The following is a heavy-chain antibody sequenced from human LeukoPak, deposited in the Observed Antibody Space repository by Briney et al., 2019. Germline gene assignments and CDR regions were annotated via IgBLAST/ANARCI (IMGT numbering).Heavy chain of an antibody. CDR3: TSDLTEAARRGWARDY. CDR1: GFSFYSAR. V-gene: IGHV3-15*07. J-gene: IGHJ4*02. CDR2: IKTNSEGGTT. Sequence: GGSLRLSCVASGFSFYSARMNWVRQAPGKGLEWVGQIKTNSEGGTTVHAAAVKGRFTISRDDSTSPLYLQMNSLRIGDTGIYYCTSDLTEAARRGWARDYWGQGTLVAVSS. D-gene: IGHD6-6*01.